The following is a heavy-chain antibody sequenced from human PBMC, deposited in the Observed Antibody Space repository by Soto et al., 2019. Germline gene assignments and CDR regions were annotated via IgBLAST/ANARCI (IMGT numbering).Heavy chain of an antibody. CDR2: IYYSGNT. V-gene: IGHV4-39*07. CDR1: GGSISSSNYY. J-gene: IGHJ5*02. D-gene: IGHD3-10*01. Sequence: TSETLSLTCTVSGGSISSSNYYWGWIRQPPGKGLEWIGNIYYSGNTNYNPSLKSRVTISVDTSKNQFSLKLSPVTAADTAVYYCARLLYGLGSRFDPWGQGTLVTVSS. CDR3: ARLLYGLGSRFDP.